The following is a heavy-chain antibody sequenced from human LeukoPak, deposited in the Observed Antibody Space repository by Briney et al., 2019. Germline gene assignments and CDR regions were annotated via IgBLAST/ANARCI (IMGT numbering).Heavy chain of an antibody. J-gene: IGHJ4*02. D-gene: IGHD3-22*01. CDR3: ANLNYDNNS. CDR2: IKEDGSEK. CDR1: GFTFSSYW. V-gene: IGHV3-7*03. Sequence: GGSLRPSCAASGFTFSSYWMSWVRQAPGKGLEWVANIKEDGSEKYCVDSVKGRFTISRDNAKNSLYLQMNSLRADDTAVYYCANLNYDNNSWGQGTLVTVSS.